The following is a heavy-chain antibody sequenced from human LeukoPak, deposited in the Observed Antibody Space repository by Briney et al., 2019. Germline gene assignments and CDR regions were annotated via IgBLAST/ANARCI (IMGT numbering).Heavy chain of an antibody. D-gene: IGHD3-10*01. V-gene: IGHV4-34*01. CDR3: ARTRGSGSYYGY. CDR2: INHSGST. Sequence: NTSETLSLTCAVYGASFSGYYWSWIRQPPGKGLEWLGEINHSGSTNYNPSLKSRVTISVDTSKNQFSLKLSSVTAADTAVYYCARTRGSGSYYGYWGQGTLVTVSS. CDR1: GASFSGYY. J-gene: IGHJ4*02.